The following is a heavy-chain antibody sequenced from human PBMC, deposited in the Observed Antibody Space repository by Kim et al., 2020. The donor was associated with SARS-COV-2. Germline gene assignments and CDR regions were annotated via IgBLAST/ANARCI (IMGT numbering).Heavy chain of an antibody. CDR2: IRNKANNYAT. J-gene: IGHJ4*02. CDR3: TNQGSYYNLHY. Sequence: GGSLRLSCAASGFTFSGFGMHWVRQASGKGLEWLGRIRNKANNYATAYAAPVKGRFTISRDDSKNTVYLQMNSLKTEDTAVYYCTNQGSYYNLHYWGQGTLVTVSS. V-gene: IGHV3-73*01. D-gene: IGHD3-10*01. CDR1: GFTFSGFG.